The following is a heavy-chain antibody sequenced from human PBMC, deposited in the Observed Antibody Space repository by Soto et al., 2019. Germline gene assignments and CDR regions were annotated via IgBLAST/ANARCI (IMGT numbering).Heavy chain of an antibody. CDR3: TKGKYYDSSGLYYFGN. Sequence: GGSLRLSCEFSGFIFSSYAMHWVRQAPGKGLEWVAVISQDGSNEKYADSVKGRFTISRDNSRNTLYLQVSSLRAEDTAVYYCTKGKYYDSSGLYYFGNWGQGTRVTVSP. D-gene: IGHD3-22*01. J-gene: IGHJ4*02. CDR2: ISQDGSNE. CDR1: GFIFSSYA. V-gene: IGHV3-30*18.